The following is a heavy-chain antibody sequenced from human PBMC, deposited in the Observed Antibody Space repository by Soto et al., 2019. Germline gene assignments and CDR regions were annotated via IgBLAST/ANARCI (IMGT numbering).Heavy chain of an antibody. J-gene: IGHJ6*02. D-gene: IGHD1-1*01. V-gene: IGHV1-69*01. Sequence: QVQLVQSGAEVKKPGSSVKVSCKASGGTFSSYAISWVRQAPGQGLEWIGEIIAMYGAAMYAQKFQGRVTIIADESASTAYMELRSLRSEDTAVYYCARGGKERFRGSGMDVWGQGTTVTVS. CDR3: ARGGKERFRGSGMDV. CDR1: GGTFSSYA. CDR2: IIAMYGAA.